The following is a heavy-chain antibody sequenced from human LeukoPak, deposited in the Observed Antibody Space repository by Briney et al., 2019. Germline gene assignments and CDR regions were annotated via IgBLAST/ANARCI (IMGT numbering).Heavy chain of an antibody. CDR2: ISSYSTSI. CDR3: ASSVPATKIFDY. D-gene: IGHD6-19*01. J-gene: IGHJ4*02. CDR1: GFIFISYS. Sequence: GWALRLSCPASGFIFISYSMNWVRQARWKGLDGVSSISSYSTSIYYADSLKDRFTVSRDNAKNSLYLQMNSLRSEDTAVYYCASSVPATKIFDYWGQGTLVTVSS. V-gene: IGHV3-21*01.